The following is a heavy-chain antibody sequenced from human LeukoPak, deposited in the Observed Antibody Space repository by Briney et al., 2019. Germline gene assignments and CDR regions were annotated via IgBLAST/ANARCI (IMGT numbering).Heavy chain of an antibody. J-gene: IGHJ4*02. Sequence: GGSLRLSCAASGFTFSSYAMSWVRQAPGKGLEWVSAISGSGGSTYYADSVKGRFTISRDNSKNTLYLQMNSLRAEDTAVYYCAKDRGSSGYYYEFFDYRGQGTLVTVSS. CDR1: GFTFSSYA. CDR3: AKDRGSSGYYYEFFDY. CDR2: ISGSGGST. V-gene: IGHV3-23*01. D-gene: IGHD3-22*01.